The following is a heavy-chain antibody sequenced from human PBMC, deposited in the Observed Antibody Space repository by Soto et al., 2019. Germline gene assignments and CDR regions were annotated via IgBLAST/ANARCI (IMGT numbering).Heavy chain of an antibody. D-gene: IGHD2-8*01. V-gene: IGHV3-33*01. CDR1: GFIFGSYG. CDR3: ARGRRYCNNNRCSRQPGDLSEGAFDM. Sequence: AQLEESGGGVVQPGMSLRLSCAASGFIFGSYGMYGVRQAPGKGLECVAVIWYDGSTEKYADSVKSRFTISRDNSKKTLSLPMSSLRAEYTAVYYCARGRRYCNNNRCSRQPGDLSEGAFDMWGKGTVVTVSS. CDR2: IWYDGSTE. J-gene: IGHJ3*02.